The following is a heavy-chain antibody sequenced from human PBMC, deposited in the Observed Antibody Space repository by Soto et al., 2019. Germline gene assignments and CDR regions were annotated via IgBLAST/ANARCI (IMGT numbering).Heavy chain of an antibody. V-gene: IGHV4-61*05. CDR3: ARLSGGSGWYGFDY. CDR1: GGSISSSSYY. D-gene: IGHD6-19*01. Sequence: LETLSLTCTVSGGSISSSSYYWGWIRQPPGKGLEWIGYIYYSGSTNYNPSLKSRVTISVDTSKNQFSLKLSSVTAADTAVYYCARLSGGSGWYGFDYWGQGTLVTVSS. J-gene: IGHJ4*02. CDR2: IYYSGST.